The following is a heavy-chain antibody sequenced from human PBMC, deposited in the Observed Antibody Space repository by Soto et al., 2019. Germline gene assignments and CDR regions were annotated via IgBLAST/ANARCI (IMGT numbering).Heavy chain of an antibody. D-gene: IGHD2-15*01. Sequence: QLQLQESGSGLVKPSQTLSLTCAVSGASISSGGYSWSWIRQPPGKGLEWIGYMYQSERTYYNLSLKTRVTISVGRSKNQFSLKLSCVTAADTAMYYCARARYCSGGSCYSDSWGQGILVTVSS. CDR1: GASISSGGYS. CDR2: MYQSERT. J-gene: IGHJ4*02. V-gene: IGHV4-30-2*01. CDR3: ARARYCSGGSCYSDS.